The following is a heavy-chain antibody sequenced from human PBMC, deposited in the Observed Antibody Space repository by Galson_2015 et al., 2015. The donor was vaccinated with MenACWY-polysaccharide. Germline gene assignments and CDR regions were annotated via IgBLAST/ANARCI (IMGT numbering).Heavy chain of an antibody. V-gene: IGHV1-8*01. CDR1: GYTFTSYD. D-gene: IGHD2-21*01. CDR2: MNPTSGNT. Sequence: SVKVSCKASGYTFTSYDINWVRQATGQGLEWMGWMNPTSGNTGYAQKFQGRVTMTSNSAITTAYMELRSLRSEDTAVYYCARIIARKYTFADSWGQGTLVTVSS. CDR3: ARIIARKYTFADS. J-gene: IGHJ4*02.